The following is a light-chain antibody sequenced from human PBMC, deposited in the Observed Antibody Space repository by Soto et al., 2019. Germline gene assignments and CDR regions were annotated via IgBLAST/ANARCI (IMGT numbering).Light chain of an antibody. Sequence: QSVLTQTPSVSGAPGQRVTISCTGSSSNIGAGYDVHWYQQLPGTTPKLLIYANTNRPSGVPDRFSGSKSGTSASLAITGLQAEDEADYYCQSYDSSLSGSVFGGGTQLPVL. CDR1: SSNIGAGYD. J-gene: IGLJ3*02. CDR3: QSYDSSLSGSV. CDR2: ANT. V-gene: IGLV1-40*01.